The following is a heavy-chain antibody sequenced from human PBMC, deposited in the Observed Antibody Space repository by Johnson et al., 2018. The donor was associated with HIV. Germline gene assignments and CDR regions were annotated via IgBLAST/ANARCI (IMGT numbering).Heavy chain of an antibody. Sequence: QVQLVESGGGVVQPGGSLRLSCAASGFTFSSCAMNWVRQAPGKGLEWVAVITHDGSNKYYADSVKGRFTISRDNSKNTLYLHMNSLRAEDTAFYYCARGKGAAAGLDAFDFWGQGTMVTVSS. V-gene: IGHV3-30*04. CDR2: ITHDGSNK. D-gene: IGHD6-13*01. CDR3: ARGKGAAAGLDAFDF. CDR1: GFTFSSCA. J-gene: IGHJ3*01.